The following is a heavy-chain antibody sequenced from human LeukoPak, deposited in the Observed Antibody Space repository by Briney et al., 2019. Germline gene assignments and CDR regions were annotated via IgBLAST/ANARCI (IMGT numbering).Heavy chain of an antibody. CDR2: IYTSGST. CDR3: ARGYSSSWYTYFQH. V-gene: IGHV4-61*02. CDR1: GGSISSSSYY. J-gene: IGHJ1*01. D-gene: IGHD6-13*01. Sequence: PSETLSLTCTVSGGSISSSSYYWGWIRQPPGKGLEWIGRIYTSGSTKYNPSLKSRVTISVDTSKNQFSLKLSSVTAADTAVYYCARGYSSSWYTYFQHWGQGTLVTVSS.